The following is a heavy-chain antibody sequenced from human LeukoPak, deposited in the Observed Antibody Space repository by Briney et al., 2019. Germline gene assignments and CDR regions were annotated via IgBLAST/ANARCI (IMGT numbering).Heavy chain of an antibody. CDR1: GFIFSHYN. CDR2: ISSSSSYI. CDR3: ARNMVRGYGDAFDI. Sequence: GGSLRLSCAASGFIFSHYNIDWVRQAPGKGLEWVSSISSSSSYIYYADSVKGRFTISRDNARNSLYLQMNSLRAEDTAVYYCARNMVRGYGDAFDIWGQGTMVTVSS. V-gene: IGHV3-21*01. J-gene: IGHJ3*02. D-gene: IGHD3-10*01.